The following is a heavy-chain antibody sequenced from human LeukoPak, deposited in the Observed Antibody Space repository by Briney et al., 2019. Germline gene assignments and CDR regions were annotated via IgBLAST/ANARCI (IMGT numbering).Heavy chain of an antibody. CDR2: IYSGGST. D-gene: IGHD6-19*01. CDR1: GFTFSSYW. Sequence: GGSLRLSCAASGFTFSSYWMSWVRQAPGKGLEWVSVIYSGGSTYYADSVKGRFTISRDNSKNTLYLQMNSLRAEDTAVYYCAREDSSGSYYFDYWGQGTLVTVSS. CDR3: AREDSSGSYYFDY. J-gene: IGHJ4*02. V-gene: IGHV3-66*01.